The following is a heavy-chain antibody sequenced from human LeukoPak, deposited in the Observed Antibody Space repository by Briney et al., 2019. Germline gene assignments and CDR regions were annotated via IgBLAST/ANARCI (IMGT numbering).Heavy chain of an antibody. Sequence: GSLRLSCAASGFTFSSYAMSWVRQAPGKGLEWVSAISGSGGSTYYADSVKGRFTISKDNSKNTLYLQMNSLRAEHAAVYYRAKGLSGHDFSWFDPWGQGTLVTVSS. CDR1: GFTFSSYA. V-gene: IGHV3-23*01. CDR2: ISGSGGST. CDR3: AKGLSGHDFSWFDP. J-gene: IGHJ5*02. D-gene: IGHD5-12*01.